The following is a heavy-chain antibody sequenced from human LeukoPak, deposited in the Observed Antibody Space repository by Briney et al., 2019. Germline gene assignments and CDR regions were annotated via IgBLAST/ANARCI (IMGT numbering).Heavy chain of an antibody. CDR1: GFTVSSNY. CDR3: AKGTYYDAYGQWFDP. D-gene: IGHD4-17*01. J-gene: IGHJ5*02. CDR2: IYSGGTT. V-gene: IGHV3-53*01. Sequence: PGGSLRLSCAASGFTVSSNYMSWVRQAPGKGLEWVSVIYSGGTTYYADSVKGRFTISRDNSKNTLSLQMSSLRAEDTAVYYCAKGTYYDAYGQWFDPWGQGSLVTVSS.